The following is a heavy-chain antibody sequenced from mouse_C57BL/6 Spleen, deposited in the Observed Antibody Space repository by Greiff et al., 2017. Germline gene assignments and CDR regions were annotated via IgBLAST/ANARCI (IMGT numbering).Heavy chain of an antibody. CDR1: GYTFTSYW. D-gene: IGHD2-3*01. J-gene: IGHJ2*01. CDR3: ARDDGYPDY. CDR2: IDPNSGGT. Sequence: VQLQQPGAELVKPGASVKLSCKASGYTFTSYWMHWVKQRPGRGLEWLGRIDPNSGGTKYTEKFKSKATLTVDKPSSTAYMQLSSLTSEDSAFYYCARDDGYPDYWGQGTTLTVSS. V-gene: IGHV1-72*01.